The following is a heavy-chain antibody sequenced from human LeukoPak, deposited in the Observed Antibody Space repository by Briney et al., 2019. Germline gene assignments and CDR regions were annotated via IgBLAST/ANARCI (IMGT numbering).Heavy chain of an antibody. Sequence: GGSLRLSCTASGFTFGDYAMSWVRQAPGKGPEWVGFIRSKAYGGTTEYAASVKGRFTISRDDSKSIVYLQMNSLKTEDTAVYYCTRDREYSSSWFDYWGQGTLVTVSS. CDR1: GFTFGDYA. J-gene: IGHJ4*02. V-gene: IGHV3-49*04. CDR2: IRSKAYGGTT. D-gene: IGHD6-13*01. CDR3: TRDREYSSSWFDY.